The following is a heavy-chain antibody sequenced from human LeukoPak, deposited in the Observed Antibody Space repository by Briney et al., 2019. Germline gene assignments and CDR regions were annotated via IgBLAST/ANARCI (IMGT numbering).Heavy chain of an antibody. J-gene: IGHJ4*02. CDR2: ISYSATII. CDR1: GFTLNDYY. Sequence: GGSLRLSCAASGFTLNDYYMSWIRQAPGKGLEWISYISYSATIIEYADSVKGRFTISRDNAKNSLYLEMNSLRAEDTAVYYCAGVSWYGSGNSINFDCWGQGALVSVSS. CDR3: AGVSWYGSGNSINFDC. D-gene: IGHD3-10*01. V-gene: IGHV3-11*01.